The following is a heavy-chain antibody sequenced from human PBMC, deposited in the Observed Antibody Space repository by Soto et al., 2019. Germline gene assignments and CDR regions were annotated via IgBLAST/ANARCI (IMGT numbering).Heavy chain of an antibody. CDR3: ARVPSPFDYYYAMDV. CDR1: GDSISSGNKY. Sequence: SETLSLTCSVSGDSISSGNKYWSWIRQAPGKGLEWIGYIFSSGTTYYNPSLKSRLTMSLDTSQNQFSLRLNSVTDVDTAVYYCARVPSPFDYYYAMDVWGQGTTVTVSS. CDR2: IFSSGTT. J-gene: IGHJ6*02. D-gene: IGHD3-16*01. V-gene: IGHV4-30-4*01.